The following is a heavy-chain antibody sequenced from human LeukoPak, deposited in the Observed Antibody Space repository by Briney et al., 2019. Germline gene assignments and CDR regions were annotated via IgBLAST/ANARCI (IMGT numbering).Heavy chain of an antibody. J-gene: IGHJ6*02. D-gene: IGHD3-3*01. Sequence: ASVKVSCAASGFTVSSNYMSWVRQAPGKGLEWVSVIYSRGSTYYADSVKGRFTISRDNSKNTLYLQMNSLRAEDTAVYYCARANDDYDFWSGYPQSYYYYGMDVWGQGTTVTVSS. CDR3: ARANDDYDFWSGYPQSYYYYGMDV. CDR2: IYSRGST. CDR1: GFTVSSNY. V-gene: IGHV3-66*01.